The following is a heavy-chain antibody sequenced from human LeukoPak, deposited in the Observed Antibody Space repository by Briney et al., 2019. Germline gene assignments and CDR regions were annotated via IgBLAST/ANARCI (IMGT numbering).Heavy chain of an antibody. CDR3: ARTAVTTDHFDY. V-gene: IGHV1-18*01. J-gene: IGHJ4*02. D-gene: IGHD4-11*01. Sequence: ASVKVSCKASGYTFTSYGISWVRQAPGQGLEWMGWISAYNGNTNYAQKPQGRVTMTTDTSTSTAYMELRSLRSDDTAVYYCARTAVTTDHFDYWGQGTLVTVSS. CDR1: GYTFTSYG. CDR2: ISAYNGNT.